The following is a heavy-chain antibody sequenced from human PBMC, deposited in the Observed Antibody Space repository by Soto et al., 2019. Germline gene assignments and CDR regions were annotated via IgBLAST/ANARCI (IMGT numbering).Heavy chain of an antibody. CDR3: AREGVAPYYYYGMDV. Sequence: ASVKVSCKASGGSFSSYIVSWVRQAPGQGLEWMGRIIPVLGVEYYAQKFQGRVTITADKSTSTAYMELSSLRSDDTAVYYCAREGVAPYYYYGMDVWGQGTPVTVSS. CDR2: IIPVLGVE. J-gene: IGHJ6*02. CDR1: GGSFSSYI. V-gene: IGHV1-69*04. D-gene: IGHD5-12*01.